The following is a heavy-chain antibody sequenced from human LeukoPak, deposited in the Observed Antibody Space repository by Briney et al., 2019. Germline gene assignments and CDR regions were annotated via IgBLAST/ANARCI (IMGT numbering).Heavy chain of an antibody. V-gene: IGHV3-23*01. D-gene: IGHD6-19*01. CDR1: RFTFSTYA. CDR2: ISDSGGRT. Sequence: PGGSLRLSCAASRFTFSTYAMSWVRQAPGKGLEWVSAISDSGGRTYYADSVKGRLTISRDNSKNTLYLQMNSLRAEDTAVYHCAKSNKKVVTGTWSWFDPWGQGTLVSVSS. CDR3: AKSNKKVVTGTWSWFDP. J-gene: IGHJ5*02.